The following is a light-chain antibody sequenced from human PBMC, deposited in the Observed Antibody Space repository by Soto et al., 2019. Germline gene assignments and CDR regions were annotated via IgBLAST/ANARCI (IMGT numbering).Light chain of an antibody. V-gene: IGKV1-5*03. Sequence: DIQMTQSPSTLSASVGDRVILTCRASQSISSWLAWYQQKPGKAPKLLIYKASSLESGVPSRFSGSGSGTEFTLTISSLQPDDFATYYCQQYNSYSGTFGQGTKVDI. CDR2: KAS. CDR3: QQYNSYSGT. CDR1: QSISSW. J-gene: IGKJ1*01.